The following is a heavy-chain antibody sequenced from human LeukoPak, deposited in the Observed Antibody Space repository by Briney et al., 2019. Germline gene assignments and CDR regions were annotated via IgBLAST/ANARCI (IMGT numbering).Heavy chain of an antibody. D-gene: IGHD6-6*01. V-gene: IGHV4-59*01. CDR3: ARVTIYSSSSFDY. Sequence: SETLSLTCTVSGGSISSYYWSWIRQPPGKGLEWIGYIYYSGSTNYNPSLKSRVTISVDTSKNQFSLKLSSVTAADTAVYYCARVTIYSSSSFDYWGQGTLVTVSS. CDR1: GGSISSYY. J-gene: IGHJ4*02. CDR2: IYYSGST.